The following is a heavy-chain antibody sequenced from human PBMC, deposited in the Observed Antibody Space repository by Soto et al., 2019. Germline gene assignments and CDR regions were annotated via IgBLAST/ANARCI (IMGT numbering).Heavy chain of an antibody. V-gene: IGHV1-18*01. J-gene: IGHJ5*02. Sequence: QVQVVQSGAEVKEPGASVKVSCKASGYTFNTYGITWVRQAPGQGLEWMGWISDYNGDTNYAQNLQGRVTMTTDTSTSTAYMELKSLTFDDTAVYYCVRDRAVLETTGRYNWFEPWGQGTLVTVSS. CDR2: ISDYNGDT. CDR1: GYTFNTYG. CDR3: VRDRAVLETTGRYNWFEP. D-gene: IGHD3-10*01.